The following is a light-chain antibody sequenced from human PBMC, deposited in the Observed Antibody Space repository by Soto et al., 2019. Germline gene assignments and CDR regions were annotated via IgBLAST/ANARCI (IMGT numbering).Light chain of an antibody. J-gene: IGLJ2*01. CDR1: SSDVENNL. CDR3: CSFTRSDTVV. Sequence: QSALTQPASVSGSPGQSIAISCTGTSSDVENNLVSWYQQHPGKAPKLILYEVSKRPSGASNRFSGSMSGNTASLTVSALQAEDEADYYCCSFTRSDTVVFGGGTKLTV. V-gene: IGLV2-23*02. CDR2: EVS.